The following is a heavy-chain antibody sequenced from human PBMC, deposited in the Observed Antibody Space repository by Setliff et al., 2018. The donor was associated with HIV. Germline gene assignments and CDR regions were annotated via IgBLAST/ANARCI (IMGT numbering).Heavy chain of an antibody. J-gene: IGHJ5*02. CDR2: IYTSGST. Sequence: SETLSLTCTVSGGSMSTYYWSWIRQPPGKGLEWIGYIYTSGSTNYNPSLRSRVTISGDTTKNQISLKLTAVTAADTAVYYCARGGRSTVTQWAWFDPWGQGTLVTVSS. CDR1: GGSMSTYY. CDR3: ARGGRSTVTQWAWFDP. V-gene: IGHV4-4*08. D-gene: IGHD4-17*01.